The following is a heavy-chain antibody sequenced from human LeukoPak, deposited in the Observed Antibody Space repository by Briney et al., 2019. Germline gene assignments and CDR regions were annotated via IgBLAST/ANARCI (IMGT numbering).Heavy chain of an antibody. CDR3: AKGRHYYDSRPYYFDY. CDR1: GFTFSSYG. Sequence: GGTLRLSCAASGFTFSSYGMHWVRQAPGKGLEWVAVISYDGSNKYYADSVKGRFTISRDNSKNTLYLQMNSLRAEDTAVYYCAKGRHYYDSRPYYFDYWGQGTLVTVSS. CDR2: ISYDGSNK. J-gene: IGHJ4*02. V-gene: IGHV3-30*18. D-gene: IGHD3-22*01.